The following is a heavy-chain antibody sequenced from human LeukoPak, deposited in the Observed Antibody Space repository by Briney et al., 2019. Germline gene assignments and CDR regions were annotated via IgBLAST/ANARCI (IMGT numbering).Heavy chain of an antibody. CDR3: AKDYSSGSPEYFHH. Sequence: GGSLRLSCAASGFTFSNYAMSWVRQAPGKGLEWVSSIRGSGHSTYYADSVKGRFTISRDNSKNTLYLQMNSLRAEGTAVYYCAKDYSSGSPEYFHHWGQGTLVTVSS. D-gene: IGHD3-10*01. CDR1: GFTFSNYA. V-gene: IGHV3-23*01. CDR2: IRGSGHST. J-gene: IGHJ1*01.